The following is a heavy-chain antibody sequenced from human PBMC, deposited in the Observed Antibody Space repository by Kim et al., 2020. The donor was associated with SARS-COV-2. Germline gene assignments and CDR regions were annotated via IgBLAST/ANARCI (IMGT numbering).Heavy chain of an antibody. Sequence: NPSLKSRVTISVDTSKNQFSLKLSSVTAADTAVYYCQRGGGTDYYYGMDVWGQGTTVTVSS. J-gene: IGHJ6*02. CDR3: QRGGGTDYYYGMDV. V-gene: IGHV4-39*01. D-gene: IGHD1-1*01.